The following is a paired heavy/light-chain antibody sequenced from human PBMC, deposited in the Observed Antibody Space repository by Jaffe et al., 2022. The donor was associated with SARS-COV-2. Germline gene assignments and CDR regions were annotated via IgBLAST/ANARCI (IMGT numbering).Heavy chain of an antibody. J-gene: IGHJ4*01. Sequence: QLQLQESGPGLVKPSETLSLSCSVSGASVINSIYYWGWIRQPPGKGLEWIGSVYYGGTAYYSPSLKSRVTISVDTSKNQFSLKLSSVTAADTAVYYCARQGSDWNYVKDYWGQGVLVTVSS. CDR1: GASVINSIYY. D-gene: IGHD1-7*01. V-gene: IGHV4-39*01. CDR3: ARQGSDWNYVKDY. CDR2: VYYGGTA.
Light chain of an antibody. J-gene: IGKJ1*01. V-gene: IGKV3-15*01. CDR1: QSVSSN. CDR2: GAA. CDR3: QQYNNWPRT. Sequence: EIVMTQSPATLSVSPGERATLSCRASQSVSSNLAWYQQKPGQAPRLVIYGAATRATGTPARFSGSGSGTEFTLTISSLQSEDFAVYYCQQYNNWPRTFGQGTKVEIK.